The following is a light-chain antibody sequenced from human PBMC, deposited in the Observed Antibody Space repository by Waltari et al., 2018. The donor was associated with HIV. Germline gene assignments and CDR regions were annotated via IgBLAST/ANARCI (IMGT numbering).Light chain of an antibody. V-gene: IGLV2-14*01. CDR1: SSDIGSYNY. J-gene: IGLJ1*01. Sequence: QSALTQPASVSGSPGQSITVSCTGTSSDIGSYNYVSWYQQHPDKAPKLIIYQVTNRPSGVSNRFSGSKAVNTASLTISGLQTDDEADYYCSSYTSNSSPFVFGTGTKVTVL. CDR3: SSYTSNSSPFV. CDR2: QVT.